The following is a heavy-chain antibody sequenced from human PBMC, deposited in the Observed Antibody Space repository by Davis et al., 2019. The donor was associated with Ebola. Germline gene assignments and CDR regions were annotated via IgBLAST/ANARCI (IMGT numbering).Heavy chain of an antibody. CDR2: ISPDGSSS. CDR1: GFSFNNYW. V-gene: IGHV3-74*01. D-gene: IGHD3-10*01. J-gene: IGHJ4*02. CDR3: ARDRPDPMGSYHPLFDS. Sequence: GESLKISCAASGFSFNNYWMHWVRQPPGEGPVWVSRISPDGSSSASADSVKGRFTIFRDNAQKTLYVQMNNLRVDDTAVYYCARDRPDPMGSYHPLFDSWGQGVLVTVSS.